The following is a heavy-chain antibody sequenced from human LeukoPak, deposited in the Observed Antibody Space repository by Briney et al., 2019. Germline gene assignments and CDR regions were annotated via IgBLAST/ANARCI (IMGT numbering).Heavy chain of an antibody. CDR1: GYTFTSYD. Sequence: ASVKVSCKASGYTFTSYDINWVRQANGQGKEWMGWMNPNIGNTGYAQKFHGSVTITRNTSISTAYMELSSLRSEYTAVYYCARGWGRRAVAPSYWGQGTLVTVSS. CDR3: ARGWGRRAVAPSY. D-gene: IGHD3-16*01. CDR2: MNPNIGNT. J-gene: IGHJ4*02. V-gene: IGHV1-8*03.